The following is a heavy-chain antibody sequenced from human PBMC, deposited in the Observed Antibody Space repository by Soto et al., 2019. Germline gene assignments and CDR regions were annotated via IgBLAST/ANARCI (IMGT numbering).Heavy chain of an antibody. D-gene: IGHD4-17*01. CDR3: ARDKAYGDSEDY. Sequence: EVQLVESGGGLVQPGGSLRLSCAASGFTFSNYWMSWVRQAPGKGLEWVANINQDGSEKYYVDSVKGRFTISRDNARSSLYLQMNSLRPEDTAVYYCARDKAYGDSEDYWCQGNLVTVSS. CDR2: INQDGSEK. J-gene: IGHJ4*02. CDR1: GFTFSNYW. V-gene: IGHV3-7*03.